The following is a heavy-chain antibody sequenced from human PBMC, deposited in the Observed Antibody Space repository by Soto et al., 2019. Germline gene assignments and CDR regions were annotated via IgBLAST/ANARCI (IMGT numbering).Heavy chain of an antibody. J-gene: IGHJ4*02. V-gene: IGHV4-30-4*01. CDR3: ARSYDSSGVKGDY. CDR2: IYYSGST. D-gene: IGHD3-22*01. CDR1: GGSISSGDYY. Sequence: QVQLQESGPGLVKPSQTLSLTCTVSGGSISSGDYYWSWIRQPPGTGLEWIGYIYYSGSTYYNPSLKSRVTISVDTSQNQFSLKLSSVTAADTAVYYCARSYDSSGVKGDYWGQGTLVTVSS.